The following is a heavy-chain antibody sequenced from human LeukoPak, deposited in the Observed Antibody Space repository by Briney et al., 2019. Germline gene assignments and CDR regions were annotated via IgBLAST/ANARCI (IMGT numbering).Heavy chain of an antibody. CDR1: GLTFSDYN. D-gene: IGHD3-3*01. V-gene: IGHV3-21*01. CDR3: ARDWGSGLRFFC. CDR2: ITSIGTYI. J-gene: IGHJ4*02. Sequence: PGGSLRLSCAASGLTFSDYNMNWVRQAPGKAMEWVSSITSIGTYIFYADSVKGRFTISRDNAKNSLYLQMNSLRAEDTAVYYCARDWGSGLRFFCWGQGTLVTVSS.